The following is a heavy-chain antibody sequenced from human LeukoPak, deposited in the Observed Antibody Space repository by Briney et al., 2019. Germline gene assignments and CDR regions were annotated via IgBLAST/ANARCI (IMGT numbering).Heavy chain of an antibody. Sequence: PSETLSLTCTVSGGSISSYYWSWIRQPPGKGLEWIGYIYYSGSTNYNPSLKSRVTMSVDTSKNQFSLKLSSVTAADTAVYYCARAHRYDILTGYYPDAFDIWGQGTMVTVSS. J-gene: IGHJ3*02. D-gene: IGHD3-9*01. CDR1: GGSISSYY. CDR2: IYYSGST. V-gene: IGHV4-59*01. CDR3: ARAHRYDILTGYYPDAFDI.